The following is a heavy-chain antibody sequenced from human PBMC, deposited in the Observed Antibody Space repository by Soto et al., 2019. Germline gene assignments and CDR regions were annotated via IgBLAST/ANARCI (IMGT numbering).Heavy chain of an antibody. CDR2: INPNSGGT. D-gene: IGHD7-27*01. J-gene: IGHJ4*02. Sequence: ASVKVSCKASGYTFTGYYMHWVRQAPGQGLEWMGWINPNSGGTNYAQKFQGWVTMTRDTSISTAYMELSRLRSDDTAVYYCARSGNPGDLSLYFDYWGQGTLVTVSS. CDR3: ARSGNPGDLSLYFDY. V-gene: IGHV1-2*04. CDR1: GYTFTGYY.